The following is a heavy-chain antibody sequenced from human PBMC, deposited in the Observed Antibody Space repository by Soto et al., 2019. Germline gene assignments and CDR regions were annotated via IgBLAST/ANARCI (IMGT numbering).Heavy chain of an antibody. Sequence: PSETLSLTCAVSGGSISSSNWWSWLRQPPGKGLEWIGEIYHSGSTNYNPSLKSRVTISVDKSKNQFSLKLSSVTAADTAVYYCASGKGLLPAAGGWFDPWGQGTLVTVSS. D-gene: IGHD2-2*01. J-gene: IGHJ5*02. CDR3: ASGKGLLPAAGGWFDP. V-gene: IGHV4-4*02. CDR2: IYHSGST. CDR1: GGSISSSNW.